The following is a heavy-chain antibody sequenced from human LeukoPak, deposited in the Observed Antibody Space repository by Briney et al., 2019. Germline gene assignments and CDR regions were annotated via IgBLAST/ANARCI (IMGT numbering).Heavy chain of an antibody. V-gene: IGHV4-59*01. CDR1: GGSITTYY. CDR3: ARAPTYWGVLDI. J-gene: IGHJ3*02. Sequence: SETLSLTCTVSGGSITTYYWNWIRHVPGKGLEWIGYIYYTGSTNYNPSLKGRVAISVDTSKSQFSLRLISVTAADTAVYYCARAPTYWGVLDIWGQGTMVTVSS. CDR2: IYYTGST. D-gene: IGHD2-21*01.